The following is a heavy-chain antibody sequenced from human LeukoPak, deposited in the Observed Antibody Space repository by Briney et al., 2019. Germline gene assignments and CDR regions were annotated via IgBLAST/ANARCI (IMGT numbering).Heavy chain of an antibody. CDR1: GFTFSRYL. Sequence: PGGSLRLSCTASGFTFSRYLMHWVRQAPGKGLVGVSRINDDGTITTYADSVKGRFTVSRDNAKNTLYLQMNSLRAEDTAVYYCASETYYYGSGSYYKGQFWGQGTLVAVSS. V-gene: IGHV3-74*01. CDR2: INDDGTIT. D-gene: IGHD3-10*01. CDR3: ASETYYYGSGSYYKGQF. J-gene: IGHJ4*02.